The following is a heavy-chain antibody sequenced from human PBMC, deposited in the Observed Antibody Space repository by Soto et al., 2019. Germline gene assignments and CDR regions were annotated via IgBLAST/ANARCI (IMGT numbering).Heavy chain of an antibody. Sequence: PGGSLRLSCEASGFTFSDYSMNWVRQAPGKGLEWISYISRSGLTIYYADSVQGRFTISRDNARNSLYLQMDSLRDEDTAVYYCARDRYCTSTSCYSPVDSWGRGTLVTAPQ. CDR3: ARDRYCTSTSCYSPVDS. J-gene: IGHJ5*01. D-gene: IGHD2-2*01. V-gene: IGHV3-48*02. CDR1: GFTFSDYS. CDR2: ISRSGLTI.